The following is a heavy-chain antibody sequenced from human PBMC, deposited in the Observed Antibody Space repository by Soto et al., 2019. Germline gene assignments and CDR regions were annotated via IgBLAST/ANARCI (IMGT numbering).Heavy chain of an antibody. J-gene: IGHJ1*01. D-gene: IGHD3-16*01. V-gene: IGHV3-72*01. CDR3: VAYIGGLPF. CDR1: GFSVGGHF. CDR2: TQHRPHRFTT. Sequence: EVQVVESGGGLVQPGGSLRVSCAASGFSVGGHFMAWVRQAPGKGLECVGLTQHRPHRFTTEYAASVRGRFVISRDESXXXXXXXXXGLQXEDXAVYYCVAYIGGLPFWGQGTLVSVSS.